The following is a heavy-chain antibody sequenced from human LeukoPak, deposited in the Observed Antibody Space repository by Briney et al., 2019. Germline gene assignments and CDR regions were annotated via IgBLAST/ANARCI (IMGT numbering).Heavy chain of an antibody. CDR3: AREYSSSWFIFDY. V-gene: IGHV3-66*01. CDR1: GFTVSRNY. Sequence: TGGSLRLSCAASGFTVSRNYMSWVRQAPGKGLEWVSVIYSGGSTYADSVKGRFTISRDNSKNTLYLQMNSLIAEDTAVYYCAREYSSSWFIFDYWGQGTLVTVSS. J-gene: IGHJ4*02. CDR2: IYSGGST. D-gene: IGHD6-13*01.